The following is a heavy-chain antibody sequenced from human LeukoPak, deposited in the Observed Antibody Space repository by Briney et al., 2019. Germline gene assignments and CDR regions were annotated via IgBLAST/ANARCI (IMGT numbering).Heavy chain of an antibody. V-gene: IGHV3-66*01. CDR2: IYSGGST. CDR1: GFTFSSYA. D-gene: IGHD3-22*01. J-gene: IGHJ4*02. Sequence: GGSLRLSCAASGFTFSSYAMSWVRQAPGKGLEWVSIIYSGGSTYYADSVKGRFTISRDNSKNTLYLQMNSLRAEDTAVYYCAREVLIRDYYDSGNYFDYWGQGTLVTVSS. CDR3: AREVLIRDYYDSGNYFDY.